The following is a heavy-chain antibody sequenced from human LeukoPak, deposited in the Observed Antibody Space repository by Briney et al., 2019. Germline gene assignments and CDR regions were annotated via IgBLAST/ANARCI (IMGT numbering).Heavy chain of an antibody. CDR1: GFTFSSYT. CDR3: ARDDGDDISIVNDYYLDS. D-gene: IGHD2/OR15-2a*01. CDR2: IIYDAINK. J-gene: IGHJ4*02. Sequence: GRSLRLSCAASGFTFSSYTMHWVRQAPGKGLEWVAVIIYDAINKYYADSVKGRFTISRDNSKNTLYLQMNSLRTEDTAVYYCARDDGDDISIVNDYYLDSWGQGTLVTVSS. V-gene: IGHV3-30-3*01.